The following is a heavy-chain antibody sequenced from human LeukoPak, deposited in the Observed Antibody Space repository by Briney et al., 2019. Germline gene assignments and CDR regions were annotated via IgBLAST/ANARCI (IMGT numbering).Heavy chain of an antibody. J-gene: IGHJ4*02. Sequence: SETLSLTCAVYGGSFSGYYWNWIRQPPGKGLEWIGEINDSGSTNYNPSLKSRVTISVDTSKNHFSLKLSSLTAANTAVYYCARGRYDRSCYSFDYWGQGTLVTVSS. CDR1: GGSFSGYY. V-gene: IGHV4-34*01. D-gene: IGHD3-22*01. CDR2: INDSGST. CDR3: ARGRYDRSCYSFDY.